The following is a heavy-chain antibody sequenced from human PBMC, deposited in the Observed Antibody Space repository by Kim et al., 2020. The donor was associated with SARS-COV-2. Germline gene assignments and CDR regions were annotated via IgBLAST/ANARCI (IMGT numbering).Heavy chain of an antibody. CDR2: IYYSGSS. V-gene: IGHV4-39*01. CDR3: ARAGPPEWSFAL. J-gene: IGHJ2*01. CDR1: GGSISRSSYY. Sequence: SETLSLTCTVSGGSISRSSYYWAWIRQPPGKELAWIGRIYYSGSSYSNPSLKSRVTLSVDTSKNQFSLNLRSVTAADTAVYYCARAGPPEWSFALWGRGT.